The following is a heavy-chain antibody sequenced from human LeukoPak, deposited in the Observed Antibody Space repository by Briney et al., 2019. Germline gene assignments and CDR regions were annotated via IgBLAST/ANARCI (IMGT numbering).Heavy chain of an antibody. V-gene: IGHV3-23*01. Sequence: GGSLRLSCAASGFTFSSYAMSWVRQAPGKGLEWVSAISGSGGSTYYADSVKGRFTISRDNSKNTLYLQTNSLRAEDTAVYYCAKEDLRNYYDSSGYYYGGVFDYWGQGTLVTVSS. CDR2: ISGSGGST. CDR1: GFTFSSYA. D-gene: IGHD3-22*01. CDR3: AKEDLRNYYDSSGYYYGGVFDY. J-gene: IGHJ4*02.